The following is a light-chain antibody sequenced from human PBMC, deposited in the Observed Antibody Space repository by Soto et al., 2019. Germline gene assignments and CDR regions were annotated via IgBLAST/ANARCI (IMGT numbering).Light chain of an antibody. V-gene: IGKV1-39*01. Sequence: DLQMTQSPSSLSASVGDRVTITCRASQSISSYLNWYQQKPGKDPKLLIYAASSLQSGVPSRFSGSGSGTDFTLTISSLQPEDFATYYCQQSYSTPITFGQGTRLEIK. CDR3: QQSYSTPIT. J-gene: IGKJ5*01. CDR1: QSISSY. CDR2: AAS.